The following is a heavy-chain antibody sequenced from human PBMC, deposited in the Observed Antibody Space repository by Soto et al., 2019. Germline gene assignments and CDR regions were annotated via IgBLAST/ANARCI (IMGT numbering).Heavy chain of an antibody. J-gene: IGHJ4*02. Sequence: SVKVSCKASGGTFSSYAISWVRQAPGQGHEWMGGIIPIFGTENYAQKFQGRVTITADESTSTAYMELSSLRSEDTAVYYCARDRGNYCDSSGYYYLLDYWGQGTLVTVSS. CDR2: IIPIFGTE. CDR3: ARDRGNYCDSSGYYYLLDY. V-gene: IGHV1-69*13. D-gene: IGHD3-22*01. CDR1: GGTFSSYA.